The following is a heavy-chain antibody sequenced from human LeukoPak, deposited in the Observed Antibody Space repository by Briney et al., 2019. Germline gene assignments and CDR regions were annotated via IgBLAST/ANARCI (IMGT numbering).Heavy chain of an antibody. V-gene: IGHV3-15*01. CDR2: IKRIIDGGTT. J-gene: IGHJ4*02. CDR1: GFTFSNTW. Sequence: GWSLRRACAAYGFTFSNTWMHWVRQAPGKGLEYIGRIKRIIDGGTTDYAAPVKGRFTVSRDDSINTLYLQMSSLKTEDTAVYYCAAQGGSGDLRYWGQGTLVTVSS. D-gene: IGHD4-17*01. CDR3: AAQGGSGDLRY.